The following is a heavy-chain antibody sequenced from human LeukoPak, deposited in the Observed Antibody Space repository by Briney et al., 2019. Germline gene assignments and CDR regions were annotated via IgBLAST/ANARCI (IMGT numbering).Heavy chain of an antibody. D-gene: IGHD1-26*01. V-gene: IGHV4-31*03. CDR3: ARVVGDYFDY. Sequence: SQTLSLTCTVSGVSISSGGYYWSWLRQHPGKGPEWIGYIHHGGSTYYNPSLKSRVSISVDTSMNQFSLNLMSVTAADTAIYFCARVVGDYFDYWGQGTLVTVSS. CDR2: IHHGGST. J-gene: IGHJ4*02. CDR1: GVSISSGGYY.